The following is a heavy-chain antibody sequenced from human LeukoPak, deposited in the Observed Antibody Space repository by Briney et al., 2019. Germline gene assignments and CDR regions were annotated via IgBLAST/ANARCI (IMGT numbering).Heavy chain of an antibody. V-gene: IGHV3-21*01. CDR3: ARDFGVFCSGGSCPFDY. CDR1: GFTFSSYS. D-gene: IGHD2-15*01. J-gene: IGHJ4*02. Sequence: GGSLRPSCAASGFTFSSYSMNWVRQAPGKGLEWVSSISSSSYIYYADSVKGRFTISRDNAKNSLYLQMNSLRAEDTAVYYCARDFGVFCSGGSCPFDYWGQGTLVTVSS. CDR2: ISSSSYI.